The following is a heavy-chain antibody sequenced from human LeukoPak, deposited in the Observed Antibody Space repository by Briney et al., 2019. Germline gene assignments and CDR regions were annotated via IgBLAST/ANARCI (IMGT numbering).Heavy chain of an antibody. J-gene: IGHJ3*02. D-gene: IGHD3-10*01. CDR3: ARDDFGASFDI. V-gene: IGHV3-74*01. CDR2: INTVGSST. CDR1: GFTFSSYW. Sequence: AGGSLRLSCAASGFTFSSYWMHWVRQAPGKGLVWVSRINTVGSSTTYADSVKGRFTISRDNAKNTLYLQMNSLRAEDTAVYYCARDDFGASFDIWGQGTMVTVSS.